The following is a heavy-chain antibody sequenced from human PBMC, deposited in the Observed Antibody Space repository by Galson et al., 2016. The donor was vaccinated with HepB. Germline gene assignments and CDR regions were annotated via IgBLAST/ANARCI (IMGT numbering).Heavy chain of an antibody. V-gene: IGHV5-51*01. CDR2: INPGDSDT. D-gene: IGHD3-22*01. J-gene: IGHJ4*02. Sequence: QSGAEVKKPGESLKITCKASGYSFSTYWIAWVRQMPGKGLEWMGIINPGDSDTRYSPSFQGQVTISADKSISTAYLEWRSLKTSDTAIYYCARRGSRGYNYAVGYWGQGALVTVSS. CDR3: ARRGSRGYNYAVGY. CDR1: GYSFSTYW.